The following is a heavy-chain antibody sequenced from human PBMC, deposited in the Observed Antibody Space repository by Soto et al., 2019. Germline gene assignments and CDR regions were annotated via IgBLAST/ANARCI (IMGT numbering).Heavy chain of an antibody. CDR3: AGIRGYWYGLEV. CDR1: VFPLSTYG. J-gene: IGHJ6*02. Sequence: PGGSLRLSCAASVFPLSTYGMTLVRQAPGKGLEWVSAITGTGGNTYYVDSGKGRFTSSRDNSKNMLYLQVNSLRVEDTAVYYCAGIRGYWYGLEVLGQGTTVTVSS. CDR2: ITGTGGNT. V-gene: IGHV3-23*01.